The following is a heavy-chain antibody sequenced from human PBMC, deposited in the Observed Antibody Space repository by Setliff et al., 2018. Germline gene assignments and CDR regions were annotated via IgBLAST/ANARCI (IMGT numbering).Heavy chain of an antibody. J-gene: IGHJ6*02. CDR2: IIPILGIA. CDR3: ARLKVGVGELLPQGRRDGKYYGMDV. D-gene: IGHD3-10*01. CDR1: GGTFSSYA. Sequence: SVKVSCKASGGTFSSYAISWVRQAPGQGLEWMGGIIPILGIANYAQKFQGRVTSTTDESTSTAYMELSSLRAEDTAVYYCARLKVGVGELLPQGRRDGKYYGMDVWGQGTTVTVSS. V-gene: IGHV1-69*10.